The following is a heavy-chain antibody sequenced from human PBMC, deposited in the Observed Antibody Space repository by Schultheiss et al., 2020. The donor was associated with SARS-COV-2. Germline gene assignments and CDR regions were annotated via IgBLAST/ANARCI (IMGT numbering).Heavy chain of an antibody. Sequence: GGSLRLSCAASGFTFSSYAMSWVRQAPGKGLEWVSAISGSGGSTYYADSVKGRFTISRDNSKNTLYLQMNSLRAEDTAVYYCANGAARPGHYYYGMDVWGQGTKVTVSS. J-gene: IGHJ6*02. CDR1: GFTFSSYA. V-gene: IGHV3-23*01. D-gene: IGHD6-6*01. CDR3: ANGAARPGHYYYGMDV. CDR2: ISGSGGST.